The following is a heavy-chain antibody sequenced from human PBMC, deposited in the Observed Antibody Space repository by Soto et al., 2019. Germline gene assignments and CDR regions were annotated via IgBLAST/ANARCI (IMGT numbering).Heavy chain of an antibody. CDR3: ARGGAWETDAFDI. CDR1: GGSISSTSFH. Sequence: SETLSLTCTVSGGSISSTSFHWGWIRQPPGKGLEWIGYIYYSGSTNYNPSLKSRVTISVDTSKNQFSLKLSSVTAADTAVYYCARGGAWETDAFDIWGQGTMVTVSS. V-gene: IGHV4-61*05. J-gene: IGHJ3*02. D-gene: IGHD1-26*01. CDR2: IYYSGST.